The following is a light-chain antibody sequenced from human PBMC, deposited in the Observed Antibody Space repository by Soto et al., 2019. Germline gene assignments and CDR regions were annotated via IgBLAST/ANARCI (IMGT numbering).Light chain of an antibody. J-gene: IGLJ1*01. V-gene: IGLV1-44*01. Sequence: QSVLTQPTSASGTPGQRVTISCSGSSSNIGRNTVNWYQQLPGTAPKLLMYGNDQRPSGVPDRFSGSKSATSASLAISGLQSEDEADYYCAAWDDSLNPHYVFGTGTNSPS. CDR3: AAWDDSLNPHYV. CDR2: GND. CDR1: SSNIGRNT.